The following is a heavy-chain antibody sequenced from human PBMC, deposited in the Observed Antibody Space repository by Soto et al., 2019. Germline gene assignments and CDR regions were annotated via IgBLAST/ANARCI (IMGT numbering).Heavy chain of an antibody. D-gene: IGHD3-22*01. CDR1: GDSVSSISAA. V-gene: IGHV6-1*01. Sequence: SQTLSLTCATSGDSVSSISAAWNWIRQYPSRGLEWLGRTYYRSKWYNDYAVSVKSRITINPDTSKNQFSLQLNSVTPEDTAVYYCARRGGSGYFYGMDVWGQGTTVTVSS. CDR2: TYYRSKWYN. J-gene: IGHJ6*02. CDR3: ARRGGSGYFYGMDV.